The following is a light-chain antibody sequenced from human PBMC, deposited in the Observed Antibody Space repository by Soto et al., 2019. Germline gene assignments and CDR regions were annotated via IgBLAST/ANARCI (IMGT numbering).Light chain of an antibody. Sequence: DIQMTQSPSTLSASVGDGVTITCRASQNISVWLAWYQQRPGKAPKFLIYDASSLETGVPSRFNGSGSGTECTLTIRSLQPDDFATYYCQQYDSSSPTFGQGTKLEIK. CDR1: QNISVW. CDR3: QQYDSSSPT. CDR2: DAS. J-gene: IGKJ2*01. V-gene: IGKV1-5*01.